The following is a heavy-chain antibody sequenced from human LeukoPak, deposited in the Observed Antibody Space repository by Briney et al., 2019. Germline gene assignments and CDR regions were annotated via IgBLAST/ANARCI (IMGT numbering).Heavy chain of an antibody. CDR3: ARGGSRNYDFWSGYYSRNWFGP. Sequence: ASVKVSCKASGYTFTGYYMHWVRHAPGQGHELMGCINPNSGGTTYAQKSHSRVTMTRDTSISTAYIELRRLRSDDTAVYYCARGGSRNYDFWSGYYSRNWFGPWGQGTLVTVSS. D-gene: IGHD3-3*01. CDR2: INPNSGGT. J-gene: IGHJ5*02. V-gene: IGHV1-2*02. CDR1: GYTFTGYY.